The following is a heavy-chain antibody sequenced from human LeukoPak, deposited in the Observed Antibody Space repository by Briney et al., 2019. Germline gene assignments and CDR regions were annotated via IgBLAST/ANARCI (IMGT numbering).Heavy chain of an antibody. V-gene: IGHV3-30*18. Sequence: PGRSLRLSCAASGFTFSSYGMHWVRQAPGKGLEWVAVISYDGSNKYYADSVKGRFTISGDNSKNTLYLQMNSLRAEDTAVYYCAKERVGADYPDAFDIWGQGTMVTVSS. CDR1: GFTFSSYG. D-gene: IGHD1-26*01. J-gene: IGHJ3*02. CDR2: ISYDGSNK. CDR3: AKERVGADYPDAFDI.